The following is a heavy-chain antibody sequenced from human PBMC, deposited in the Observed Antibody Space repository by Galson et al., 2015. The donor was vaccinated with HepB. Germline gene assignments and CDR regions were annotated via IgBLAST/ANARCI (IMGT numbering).Heavy chain of an antibody. D-gene: IGHD1-26*01. CDR1: GFTFSSYG. CDR2: FSGSGGSA. CDR3: ATLPVGAPLRQSNFDC. V-gene: IGHV3-23*01. J-gene: IGHJ4*02. Sequence: SLRLSCAGSGFTFSSYGMNWVRQAPGKGLEWVSSFSGSGGSAYYADSVKGRFTISRDSSKNTVYLQMNSLRAEDTAVYYCATLPVGAPLRQSNFDCWGQGTLVTVSS.